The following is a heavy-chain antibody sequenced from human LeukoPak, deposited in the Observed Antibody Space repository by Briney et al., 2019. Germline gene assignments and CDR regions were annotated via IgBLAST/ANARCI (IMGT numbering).Heavy chain of an antibody. Sequence: SETLSLTCTVSGGSVSSGSYHWNWIRQPPGKGLEWIVNIYYSGSTNYNPSLKSRITMSVDMSKNQFSLKLNSVTAADTAVYYCARDPSGSGWPYFDYWGQGTLVTVSS. D-gene: IGHD6-19*01. CDR1: GGSVSSGSYH. CDR2: IYYSGST. CDR3: ARDPSGSGWPYFDY. V-gene: IGHV4-61*01. J-gene: IGHJ4*02.